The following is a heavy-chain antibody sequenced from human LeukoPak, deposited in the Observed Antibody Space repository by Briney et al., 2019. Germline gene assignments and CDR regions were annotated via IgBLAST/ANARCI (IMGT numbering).Heavy chain of an antibody. J-gene: IGHJ4*02. CDR2: IYSGAST. D-gene: IGHD6-19*01. Sequence: GGSLRLSCAASGFTVSSIYMSWVRQAPGKGLEWVSVIYSGASTYYADSVKGRFTISRDNSKNTLYLQMNSLRAEDTAVYYCARESSGWFNYWGQGTLVTVSS. CDR1: GFTVSSIY. CDR3: ARESSGWFNY. V-gene: IGHV3-66*01.